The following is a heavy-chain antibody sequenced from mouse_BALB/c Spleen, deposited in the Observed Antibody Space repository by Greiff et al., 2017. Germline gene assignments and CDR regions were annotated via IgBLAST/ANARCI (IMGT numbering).Heavy chain of an antibody. D-gene: IGHD1-1*01. Sequence: QVQLKQPGAELVMPGASVKMSCKASGYTFTDYWMHWVKQRPGQGLEWIGAIDTSDSYTSYNQKFKGKATLTVDESSSTAYMQLSSLTSEDSAVYYCARGGITTVAYWGQGTTLTVSS. CDR3: ARGGITTVAY. V-gene: IGHV1-69*01. J-gene: IGHJ2*01. CDR2: IDTSDSYT. CDR1: GYTFTDYW.